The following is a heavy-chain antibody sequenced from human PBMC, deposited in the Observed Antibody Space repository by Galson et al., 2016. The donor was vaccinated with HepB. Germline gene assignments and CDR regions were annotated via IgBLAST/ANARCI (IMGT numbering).Heavy chain of an antibody. Sequence: SLRLSCAASGFTFSSYEMNWVRQAPGKGLEWVSYISSSGSTIYYADSVKGRFTISRDNAKNSLYLQMNSLRAEDTAVYYCARESSYGYYCFYGVDVWGQGTTVTVSS. CDR3: ARESSYGYYCFYGVDV. CDR2: ISSSGSTI. J-gene: IGHJ6*02. D-gene: IGHD5-18*01. CDR1: GFTFSSYE. V-gene: IGHV3-48*03.